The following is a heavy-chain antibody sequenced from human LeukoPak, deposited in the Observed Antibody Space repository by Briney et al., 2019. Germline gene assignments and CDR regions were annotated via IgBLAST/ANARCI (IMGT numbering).Heavy chain of an antibody. CDR3: ARRWGGSLDY. Sequence: SGGSLRLSCAASGFTFDDYGMSWVRQAPGKGLEWVSGINWNGGSTGYADSVKGRFTISRDNSKNTLYLQMNSLRAEDTAVYYCARRWGGSLDYWGQGTLVTVSS. D-gene: IGHD3-10*01. CDR2: INWNGGST. CDR1: GFTFDDYG. J-gene: IGHJ4*02. V-gene: IGHV3-20*04.